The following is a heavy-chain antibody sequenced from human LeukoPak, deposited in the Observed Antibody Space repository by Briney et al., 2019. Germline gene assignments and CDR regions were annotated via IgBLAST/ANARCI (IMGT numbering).Heavy chain of an antibody. CDR2: IYTGDSDT. D-gene: IGHD4-23*01. CDR3: ARRDYGGKHFDY. Sequence: GESLKISCKGSGYSFTSYWIGWVRQMPGKGLEWMGIIYTGDSDTRYSPFFQGQATISAAKSISTAYLQSSSMTASDTAMYYCARRDYGGKHFDYWGQGTLVTVSS. J-gene: IGHJ4*02. CDR1: GYSFTSYW. V-gene: IGHV5-51*01.